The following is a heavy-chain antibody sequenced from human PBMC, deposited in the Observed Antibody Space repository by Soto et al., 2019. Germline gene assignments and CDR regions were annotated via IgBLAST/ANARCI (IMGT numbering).Heavy chain of an antibody. CDR2: IMPVFPTP. Sequence: QVQLVQSGAEVKKPGSSVKGSCKTSGGTFRTSAISWGRQAPGQGLEWMGGIMPVFPTPDYAQKFQGRVTITADESTRTAYMELSRLRSEDTAVYYCARDKDRQQFGGNYYYIMDVWGQGATVTVSS. CDR1: GGTFRTSA. CDR3: ARDKDRQQFGGNYYYIMDV. D-gene: IGHD3-16*01. J-gene: IGHJ6*01. V-gene: IGHV1-69*12.